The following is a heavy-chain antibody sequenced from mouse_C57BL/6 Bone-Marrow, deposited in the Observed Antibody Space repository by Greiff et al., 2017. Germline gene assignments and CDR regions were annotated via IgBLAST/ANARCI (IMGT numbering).Heavy chain of an antibody. Sequence: QVQLQQPGAELVMPGASVKLSCKASGYTFTSYWMHWVKQRPGQGLEWIGEIDPSDSYTNYNQKFKGKSTLTVDKSSSTAYMQLSSLTSEDAVVYYCAAYDYYAYWGQGTLVTVSA. CDR2: IDPSDSYT. V-gene: IGHV1-69*01. D-gene: IGHD2-4*01. CDR3: AAYDYYAY. CDR1: GYTFTSYW. J-gene: IGHJ3*01.